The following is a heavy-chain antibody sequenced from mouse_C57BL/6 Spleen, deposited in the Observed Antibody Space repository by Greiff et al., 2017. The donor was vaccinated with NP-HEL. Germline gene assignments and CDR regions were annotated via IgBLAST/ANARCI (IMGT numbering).Heavy chain of an antibody. V-gene: IGHV5-4*01. Sequence: EVMLVESGGGLVKPGGSLKLSCAASGFTFSSYAMSWVRQTPETRLEWVATISDGGSYTYYPDNVKGRFTISRDNAKNNLYLQRNHLRSDATAMYYCARDGGNYLYYFDYWGQGTTLTVSS. J-gene: IGHJ2*01. CDR3: ARDGGNYLYYFDY. CDR1: GFTFSSYA. D-gene: IGHD1-1*02. CDR2: ISDGGSYT.